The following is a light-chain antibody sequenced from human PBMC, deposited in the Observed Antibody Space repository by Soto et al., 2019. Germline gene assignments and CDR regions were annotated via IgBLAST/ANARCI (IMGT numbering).Light chain of an antibody. CDR2: AAS. J-gene: IGKJ2*01. Sequence: DIPMTQSPSSLSASVGDRVTITCRAGQTISSYLNWYQQKPGKAPKLLIYAASSLQSGVPSRFSGSGSGTDFTLTISSLQPEDFATYYCQQSHSIPYTFGQGTKLEIK. V-gene: IGKV1-39*01. CDR1: QTISSY. CDR3: QQSHSIPYT.